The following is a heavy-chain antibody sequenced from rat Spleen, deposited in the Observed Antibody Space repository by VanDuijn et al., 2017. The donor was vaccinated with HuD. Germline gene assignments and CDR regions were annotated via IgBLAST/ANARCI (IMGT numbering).Heavy chain of an antibody. V-gene: IGHV5-31*01. CDR3: ERNDTTVAPFDY. CDR1: GITFNNFW. J-gene: IGHJ2*01. Sequence: EVQLVESGGGLVQPGRSLKLSCVASGITFNNFWMSWIRQAPGKGLEWVASISNTGGSIYYPDSVKGRLTISRDNAKSTLCLHMDSLRSEDTATYYCERNDTTVAPFDYWGQGVMVTVSS. D-gene: IGHD1-1*01. CDR2: ISNTGGSI.